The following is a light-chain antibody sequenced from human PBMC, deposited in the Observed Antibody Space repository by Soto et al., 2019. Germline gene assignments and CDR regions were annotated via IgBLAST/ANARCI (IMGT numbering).Light chain of an antibody. Sequence: QSALTQPASVSGSPGQSITISCTGTSSDVGSYNLVSWYQQHPGKAPKLMIYEVTKRPSGVSNRFSGSKSGNTASLTISGLQAEDEADYYCCSYAGSRTFVLFGGGTQLTVL. CDR3: CSYAGSRTFVL. J-gene: IGLJ3*02. CDR1: SSDVGSYNL. CDR2: EVT. V-gene: IGLV2-23*02.